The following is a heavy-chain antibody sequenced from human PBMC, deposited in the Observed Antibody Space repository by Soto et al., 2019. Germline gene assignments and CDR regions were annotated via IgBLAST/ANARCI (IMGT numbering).Heavy chain of an antibody. CDR1: GFTFSDST. J-gene: IGHJ4*02. Sequence: QVQLVESGGGVVQPGTSLRLSCTASGFTFSDSTIHWVRQAPGKGLEWVATLRYDGRNKYYADSVRGRFSISRDNSKNTLDMNTLRYEDTGLYYCAREAAYRGSAFDYWGQGTLVTVSS. CDR3: AREAAYRGSAFDY. V-gene: IGHV3-30*04. D-gene: IGHD5-12*01. CDR2: LRYDGRNK.